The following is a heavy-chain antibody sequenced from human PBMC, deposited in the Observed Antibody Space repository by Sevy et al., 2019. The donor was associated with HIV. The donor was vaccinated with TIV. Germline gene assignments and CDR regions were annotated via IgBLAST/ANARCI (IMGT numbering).Heavy chain of an antibody. V-gene: IGHV3-15*01. CDR3: TTQWF. CDR2: IKSKTDGGTT. CDR1: GFTFSNTW. Sequence: GGSLRLSCAGSGFTFSNTWMSWVRQAPGKGLEWIGRIKSKTDGGTTDYAAPMKGRFSNSRDDSKNALFLQMNSLKTEDTAVYYCTTQWFWGQGTLVTVSS. D-gene: IGHD3-22*01. J-gene: IGHJ4*02.